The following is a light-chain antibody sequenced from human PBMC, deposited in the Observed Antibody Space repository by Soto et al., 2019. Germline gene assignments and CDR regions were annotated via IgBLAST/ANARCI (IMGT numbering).Light chain of an antibody. V-gene: IGKV3-11*01. J-gene: IGKJ5*01. CDR1: QSVSSSH. CDR3: QQRSNWPPT. CDR2: DAS. Sequence: EIVLTQSPCTLSPSPLKRATLSCMASQSVSSSHLAWYQQKPGQAPRLLIYDASNRATGIPARFSGSGSGTDFTLTISSLEPEDFAVYYCQQRSNWPPTFGQGTQLEIK.